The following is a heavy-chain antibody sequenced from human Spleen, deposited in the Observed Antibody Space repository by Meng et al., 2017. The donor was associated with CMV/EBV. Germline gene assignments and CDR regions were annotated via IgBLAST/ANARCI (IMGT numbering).Heavy chain of an antibody. CDR2: ISGSGDGT. CDR1: GFTFSDYA. J-gene: IGHJ3*02. Sequence: GGSLRLSCAASGFTFSDYAMSWVRQAPGKGLEWVSGISGSGDGTYYAGSVEGRFTISRDNSKNTLYLPMNSLRAEDTAVYFCAKRAHRDYYDFWGGDAFDIWGQGTMVTVSS. D-gene: IGHD3-3*01. V-gene: IGHV3-23*01. CDR3: AKRAHRDYYDFWGGDAFDI.